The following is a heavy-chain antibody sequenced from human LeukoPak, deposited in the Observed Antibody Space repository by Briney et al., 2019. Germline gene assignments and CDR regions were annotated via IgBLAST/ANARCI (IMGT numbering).Heavy chain of an antibody. D-gene: IGHD2-8*01. Sequence: SETLSLTCTVPGGSISSSSYYWGWIRQPPGKGLEWIGSIYYSGSTYYNPSLKSRVTISVDTSKNQFSLKLSSVTAADTAVYYCARLMGTWFDPWGQGTLVTVSS. V-gene: IGHV4-39*01. J-gene: IGHJ5*02. CDR1: GGSISSSSYY. CDR2: IYYSGST. CDR3: ARLMGTWFDP.